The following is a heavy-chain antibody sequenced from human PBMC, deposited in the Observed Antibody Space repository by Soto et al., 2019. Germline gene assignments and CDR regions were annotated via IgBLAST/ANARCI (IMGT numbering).Heavy chain of an antibody. J-gene: IGHJ4*02. Sequence: QLQLQESGPGLVKPSETLSLTCTVSGGSISSSSYYWGWIRQPPGKGLEWIGSIYYSGSTYYNPSLKSRVTISVDTSKNQFSLKLSSVTAADTAVYYCARLQLLWFGELLPRFDYWGQGTLVTVSS. CDR2: IYYSGST. CDR3: ARLQLLWFGELLPRFDY. V-gene: IGHV4-39*01. CDR1: GGSISSSSYY. D-gene: IGHD3-10*01.